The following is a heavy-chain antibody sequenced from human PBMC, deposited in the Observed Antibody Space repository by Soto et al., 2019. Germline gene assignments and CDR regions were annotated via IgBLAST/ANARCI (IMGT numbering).Heavy chain of an antibody. CDR1: GYTFTSYG. J-gene: IGHJ4*02. D-gene: IGHD3-10*01. V-gene: IGHV1-18*01. CDR2: ISAYNGNT. CDR3: ASGWFGEFVYYFDY. Sequence: QVQLVQSGAEVKKPGASVKVSCKASGYTFTSYGIRWVRQAPGQGLEWMGWISAYNGNTNYAQKLQGRVTMTTDTSMSTAYLELRSLRSDDTAVYYCASGWFGEFVYYFDYWGQGTLVTVSS.